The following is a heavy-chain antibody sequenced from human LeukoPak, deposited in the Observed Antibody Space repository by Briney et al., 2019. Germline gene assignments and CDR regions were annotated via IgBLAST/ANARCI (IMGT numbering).Heavy chain of an antibody. D-gene: IGHD6-13*01. CDR3: ARGSSSWYVEGGNWFDP. V-gene: IGHV1-69*13. J-gene: IGHJ5*02. CDR2: IIPIFGTA. CDR1: GYTFTGYY. Sequence: GASVKVSCKASGYTFTGYYMHWVRQAPGQGLEWMGGIIPIFGTANYAQKFQGRVTITADESTSTAYMELSSLRSEDTAVYYCARGSSSWYVEGGNWFDPWGQGTLVTVSS.